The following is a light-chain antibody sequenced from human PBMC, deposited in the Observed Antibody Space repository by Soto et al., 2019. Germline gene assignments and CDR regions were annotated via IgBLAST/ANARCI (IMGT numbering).Light chain of an antibody. CDR2: DAS. CDR3: QQRGNWWT. V-gene: IGKV3-11*01. Sequence: EIVLTQSPATLSLSPGERATLSCRASQSVSSHFAWYQQKPGQAPRLLIYDASNRATGIPARFSGSGSGTDFTLTISSLEPEDFAVYYCQQRGNWWTFGQGTKVDIK. CDR1: QSVSSH. J-gene: IGKJ1*01.